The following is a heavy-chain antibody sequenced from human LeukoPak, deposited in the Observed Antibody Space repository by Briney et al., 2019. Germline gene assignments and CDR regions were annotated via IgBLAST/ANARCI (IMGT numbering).Heavy chain of an antibody. V-gene: IGHV4-59*01. J-gene: IGHJ4*02. CDR1: GGSISSYY. D-gene: IGHD6-13*01. CDR3: ARDSIAAAGLDY. CDR2: IYYSGST. Sequence: KASETLSLTCTVSGGSISSYYWSWIRQPPGKGLEWIGYIYYSGSTNYNPSLKSRVTISVDTSKNQFSLKLSSVTAADTAVYYCARDSIAAAGLDYWGQGTLVTVSS.